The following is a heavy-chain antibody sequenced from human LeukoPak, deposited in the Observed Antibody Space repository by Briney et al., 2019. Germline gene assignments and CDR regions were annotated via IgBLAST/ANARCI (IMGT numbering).Heavy chain of an antibody. D-gene: IGHD2-2*02. CDR3: ARGVVVPSTITYWFDP. CDR1: GYTFTTYY. J-gene: IGHJ5*02. Sequence: ASVKVSCKASGYTFTTYYMRWVRQAPGQGPEWMGIINPSGGTTSYAQKFLGRVTMTRDTSTSTVYMELSSLRSEDTAVYYCARGVVVPSTITYWFDPWGQGTLVTVSS. CDR2: INPSGGTT. V-gene: IGHV1-46*01.